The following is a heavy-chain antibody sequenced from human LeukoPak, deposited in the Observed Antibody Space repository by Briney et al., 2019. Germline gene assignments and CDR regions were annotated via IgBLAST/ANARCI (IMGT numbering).Heavy chain of an antibody. V-gene: IGHV4-39*07. CDR1: GGSISSSSYY. CDR2: IYYSGST. D-gene: IGHD3-9*01. J-gene: IGHJ4*02. Sequence: SETLSLTCTVSGGSISSSSYYWGWIRQPPGKGLEWIGSIYYSGSTYYNPSLKSRVTISVDTSKNQFSLKLSSVTAADTAVYYCAGLRYFDWVQQSLYYFDYWGQGTLVTVSS. CDR3: AGLRYFDWVQQSLYYFDY.